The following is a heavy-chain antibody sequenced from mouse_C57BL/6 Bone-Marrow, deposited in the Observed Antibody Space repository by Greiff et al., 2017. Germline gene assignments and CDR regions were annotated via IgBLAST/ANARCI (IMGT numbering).Heavy chain of an antibody. J-gene: IGHJ4*01. V-gene: IGHV5-12*01. Sequence: EVMLVESGGGLVQPGGSLKLSCAASGFTFSDYYMYWVRQTPEKRLEWVAYISNGGGSTYYPDTVKGRFTISRDNAKNTLYLQMSRLKSEDTAMYYCARHAGGRMDYWGQGTSVTVSS. CDR3: ARHAGGRMDY. CDR2: ISNGGGST. CDR1: GFTFSDYY.